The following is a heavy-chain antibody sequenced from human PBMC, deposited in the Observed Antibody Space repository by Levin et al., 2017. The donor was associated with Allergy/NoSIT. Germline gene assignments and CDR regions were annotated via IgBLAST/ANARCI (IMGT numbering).Heavy chain of an antibody. CDR2: IYSGGST. V-gene: IGHV3-53*01. CDR3: ARGPPYSSGWYLDYWYFDL. CDR1: GFTVSSNY. D-gene: IGHD6-19*01. J-gene: IGHJ2*01. Sequence: GGSLRLSCAASGFTVSSNYMSWVRQAPGKGLEWVSVIYSGGSTYYADSVKGRFTISRDNSKNTLYLQMNSLRAEDTAVYYCARGPPYSSGWYLDYWYFDLWGRGTLVTVSS.